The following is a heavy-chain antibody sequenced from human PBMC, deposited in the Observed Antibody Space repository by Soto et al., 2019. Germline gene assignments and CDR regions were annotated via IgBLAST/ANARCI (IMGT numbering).Heavy chain of an antibody. Sequence: SETLSLTCTVSGGSISSYYWSWIRQPAGKGLEWIGRIYTSGSTNYNPSLKSQVTMSVDTSKNQFSLKLSSVTAADTAVYYCARDGPHCTSCDVRVPWGQGTLVTVSS. J-gene: IGHJ5*02. D-gene: IGHD2-2*01. CDR1: GGSISSYY. V-gene: IGHV4-4*07. CDR2: IYTSGST. CDR3: ARDGPHCTSCDVRVP.